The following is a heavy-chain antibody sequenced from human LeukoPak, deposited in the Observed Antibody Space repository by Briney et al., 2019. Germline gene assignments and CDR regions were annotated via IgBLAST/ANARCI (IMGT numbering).Heavy chain of an antibody. Sequence: ASVKVPCKASGGTFSSYAISWVRQAPGQGLEWMGRIIPILGIANYAQKFQGRVTITADKSTSTAYMELSSLRSEDTAVYYCARAGIGKYCSGGSCYFISWGQGTLVTVSS. CDR1: GGTFSSYA. CDR2: IIPILGIA. J-gene: IGHJ5*02. V-gene: IGHV1-69*04. D-gene: IGHD2-15*01. CDR3: ARAGIGKYCSGGSCYFIS.